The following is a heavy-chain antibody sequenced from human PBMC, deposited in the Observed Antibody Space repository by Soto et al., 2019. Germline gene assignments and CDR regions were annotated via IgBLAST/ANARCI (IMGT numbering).Heavy chain of an antibody. D-gene: IGHD1-1*01. V-gene: IGHV4-59*08. CDR1: GGSISSYY. CDR2: IYYSGST. J-gene: IGHJ4*02. CDR3: ARRYGYSFDY. Sequence: QVQLQESGPGLVKPSETLSLTCTVSGGSISSYYWSWIRQPPGKGLEWIGYIYYSGSTNYNPSLKSRVTISVDTSKNQFSLKLSSVTDADTAVYYCARRYGYSFDYWGQGTLVTVSS.